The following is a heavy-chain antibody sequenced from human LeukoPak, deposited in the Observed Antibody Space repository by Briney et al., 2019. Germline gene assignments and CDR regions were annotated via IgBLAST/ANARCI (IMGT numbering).Heavy chain of an antibody. J-gene: IGHJ3*02. V-gene: IGHV1-18*01. Sequence: ASVKVSCKASGYTFTSYGISWVRQAPGQGLEWMGWISAYNGNTNYAQKLQGRVTMTTDTSTSTAYMELRSLRSDDTAVYYCARDAIFGVINAAFDIWGQGTMVTVSS. CDR1: GYTFTSYG. CDR3: ARDAIFGVINAAFDI. CDR2: ISAYNGNT. D-gene: IGHD3-3*01.